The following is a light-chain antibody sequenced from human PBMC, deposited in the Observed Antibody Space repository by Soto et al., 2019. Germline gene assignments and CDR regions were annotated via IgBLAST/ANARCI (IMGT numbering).Light chain of an antibody. CDR2: AAS. CDR1: QSISNH. Sequence: IQLTQSPSSLSASVEDRVIITCRASQSISNHLNWYQQEPGKAPKLLIFAASSLQSGVPSRFSGSRSGPDFTLTISSLQPEDFATYYCQQSYSSPPTFGQGTKVDIK. CDR3: QQSYSSPPT. V-gene: IGKV1-39*01. J-gene: IGKJ1*01.